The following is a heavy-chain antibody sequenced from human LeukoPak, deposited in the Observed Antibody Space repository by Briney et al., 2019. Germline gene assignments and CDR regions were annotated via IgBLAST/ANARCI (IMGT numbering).Heavy chain of an antibody. CDR3: ARTTTIFGVVNY. CDR1: GYTFTGYY. J-gene: IGHJ4*02. CDR2: INPNSGGT. Sequence: ASVKVSCKASGYTFTGYYMHWVRQAPGQGLEWMGWINPNSGGTNYAQKFQGRVTMTGDTSISTAYMELSRLRSDDTAVYYCARTTTIFGVVNYWGQGTLVTVSS. D-gene: IGHD3-3*01. V-gene: IGHV1-2*02.